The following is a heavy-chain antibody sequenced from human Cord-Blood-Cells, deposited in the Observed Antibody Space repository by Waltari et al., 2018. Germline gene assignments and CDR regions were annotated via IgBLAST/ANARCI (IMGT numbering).Heavy chain of an antibody. V-gene: IGHV1-2*06. CDR2: INPNSGGT. CDR3: ARVQGSGGSCYYSYGMDV. Sequence: QVQLVQSGAEVKKPGASVKVSCKASGYTFTGYYMHWVRQAPGQGLEWMERINPNSGGTNYAQKFQGRATMTRYTSISTAYMERSRLRSDDTAVYYCARVQGSGGSCYYSYGMDVWGQGTTVTVSS. CDR1: GYTFTGYY. J-gene: IGHJ6*02. D-gene: IGHD2-15*01.